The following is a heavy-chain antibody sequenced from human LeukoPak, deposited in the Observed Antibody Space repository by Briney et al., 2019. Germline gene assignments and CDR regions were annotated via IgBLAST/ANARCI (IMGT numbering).Heavy chain of an antibody. V-gene: IGHV3-21*01. CDR1: GFTFSSYS. D-gene: IGHD2-2*01. CDR3: ARDFERYCSSTSCRGFDY. J-gene: IGHJ4*02. Sequence: GGSLRLSCAASGFTFSSYSMNWVRQAPGKGLEWVSSISSSSSYIYYADSVKGRFTISRDNAKNSLYLQMNSLRAEDTAVYYCARDFERYCSSTSCRGFDYWGQGTLVTVSS. CDR2: ISSSSSYI.